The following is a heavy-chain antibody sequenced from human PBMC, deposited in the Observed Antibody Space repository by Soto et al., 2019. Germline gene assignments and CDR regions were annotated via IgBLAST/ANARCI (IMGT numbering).Heavy chain of an antibody. Sequence: GASVKVSCKASGGTFSSYAISWVRQAPGQGLEWMGGIIPIFGTANYAQKFQGRVTITADESTSTAYMELSSLRSEDTAVYYCASDSSVGSRSDDWGQGTLVTVSS. J-gene: IGHJ4*02. CDR3: ASDSSVGSRSDD. V-gene: IGHV1-69*13. CDR1: GGTFSSYA. D-gene: IGHD6-25*01. CDR2: IIPIFGTA.